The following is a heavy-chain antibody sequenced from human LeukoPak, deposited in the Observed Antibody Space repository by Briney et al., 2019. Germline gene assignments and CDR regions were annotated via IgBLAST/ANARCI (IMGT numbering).Heavy chain of an antibody. V-gene: IGHV4-59*12. Sequence: KSSETLSLTCTVSGGSISSYYWSWIRQPPGKGLEWIGYIYYSGSTNYNPSLKSRVTISVDTSKNQFSLKLSSVTAADTAVYYCASTDYGDYVRRYWGQGTLVTVSS. J-gene: IGHJ4*02. CDR1: GGSISSYY. D-gene: IGHD4-17*01. CDR2: IYYSGST. CDR3: ASTDYGDYVRRY.